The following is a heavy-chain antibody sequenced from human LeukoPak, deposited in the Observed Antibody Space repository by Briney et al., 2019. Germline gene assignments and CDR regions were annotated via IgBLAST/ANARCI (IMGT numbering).Heavy chain of an antibody. CDR1: GYTFTSYG. CDR2: ISAYNANT. Sequence: ASVKVSCKASGYTFTSYGISWVRQAPGQGLEWMGWISAYNANTNYAQKLQGRVTMTTDTSTSTAYMELMSLRSDDTAVYYCARDNNYYDSSGYYPIDAFDIWGQGTMVTVSS. CDR3: ARDNNYYDSSGYYPIDAFDI. J-gene: IGHJ3*02. D-gene: IGHD3-22*01. V-gene: IGHV1-18*01.